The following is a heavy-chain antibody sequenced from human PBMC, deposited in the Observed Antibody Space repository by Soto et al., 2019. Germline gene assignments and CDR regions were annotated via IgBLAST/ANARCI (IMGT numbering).Heavy chain of an antibody. CDR1: GGSVSSTNW. D-gene: IGHD3-3*01. V-gene: IGHV4-4*02. J-gene: IGHJ4*02. Sequence: SETLSLTCAVSGGSVSSTNWWSWVRQSPGKGLEWIGDIYHIGSTNYNPSLRGRVTISVDKSNNQFSLTLKYVTAADTAVYYCARSVILTGGSYKGLIRLHYFDTWGPGTLVTVSS. CDR3: ARSVILTGGSYKGLIRLHYFDT. CDR2: IYHIGST.